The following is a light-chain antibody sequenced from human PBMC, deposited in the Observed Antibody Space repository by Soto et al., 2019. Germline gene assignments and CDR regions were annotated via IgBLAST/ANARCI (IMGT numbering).Light chain of an antibody. CDR2: DAS. Sequence: IVLTQSPATLSLSPGERATLSCRASQSVSSCLAWYQQKPGQAPRLLIYDASNRATGIPGRFSGSGSGTDFTLTISSLEPEDFAFYYCQQRSGRLTFGGGTKVDIK. CDR3: QQRSGRLT. J-gene: IGKJ4*01. V-gene: IGKV3-11*01. CDR1: QSVSSC.